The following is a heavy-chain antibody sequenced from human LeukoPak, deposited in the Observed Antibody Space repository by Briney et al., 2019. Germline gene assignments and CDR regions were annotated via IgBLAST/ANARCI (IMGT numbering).Heavy chain of an antibody. V-gene: IGHV4-38-2*01. D-gene: IGHD2-8*01. J-gene: IGHJ4*02. CDR2: IYHSGST. Sequence: SETLSLICAVSGYSISSGYYWGWIRQPPGKGLEWIGSIYHSGSTYYNPSLKSRVTISVDTSKNQFSLKLSSVTAADTAVYYCASRTGGIVLMVYAEYYFDYWGQGTLVTVSS. CDR1: GYSISSGYY. CDR3: ASRTGGIVLMVYAEYYFDY.